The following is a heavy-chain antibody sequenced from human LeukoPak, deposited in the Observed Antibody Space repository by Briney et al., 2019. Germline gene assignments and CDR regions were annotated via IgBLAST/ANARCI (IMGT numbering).Heavy chain of an antibody. D-gene: IGHD6-6*01. CDR3: ARVAARRVRRTYYMDV. CDR2: LYHSGST. Sequence: SETLSLTCTVSGGSISSYYWSWIRQPPGKGLEWIGYLYHSGSTNYNPSLKSRVTISVDTSKNQFSLKLSSVTAADTAVYYCARVAARRVRRTYYMDVWGKGTTVTVSS. CDR1: GGSISSYY. J-gene: IGHJ6*03. V-gene: IGHV4-59*12.